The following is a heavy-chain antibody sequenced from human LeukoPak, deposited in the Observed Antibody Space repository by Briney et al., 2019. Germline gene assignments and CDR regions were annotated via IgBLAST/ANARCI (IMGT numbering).Heavy chain of an antibody. CDR3: AGGASGYYDSSEDY. V-gene: IGHV4-38-2*01. Sequence: PSETLSLTCAVSGYSISSGYYWGWIRQPPGKGLEWIGSIYHSGSTYYNPSLKSRVTISVDTSKNQFSLKLSSVTAADTAVYYCAGGASGYYDSSEDYWGQGTLVTVSS. J-gene: IGHJ4*02. CDR2: IYHSGST. CDR1: GYSISSGYY. D-gene: IGHD3-22*01.